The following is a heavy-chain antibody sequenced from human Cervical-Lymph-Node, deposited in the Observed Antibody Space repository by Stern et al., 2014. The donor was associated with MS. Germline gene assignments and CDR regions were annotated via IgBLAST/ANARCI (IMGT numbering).Heavy chain of an antibody. J-gene: IGHJ6*02. CDR3: AKIAATNSYYAMDV. V-gene: IGHV3-9*01. CDR2: ISWNSGEI. D-gene: IGHD2-21*01. CDR1: RFIFDNYA. Sequence: EVQLVESGGGLVQPGGVLRLPFAASRFIFDNYAMHWVRQAPGKGLEWVSGISWNSGEIDYADSVKGRFTIFRDNAKNSLYLEMKSLRPEDTAFYYCAKIAATNSYYAMDVWGQGTTVTVSS.